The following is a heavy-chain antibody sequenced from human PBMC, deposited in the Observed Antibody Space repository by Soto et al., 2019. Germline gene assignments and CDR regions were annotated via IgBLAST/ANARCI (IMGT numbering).Heavy chain of an antibody. V-gene: IGHV3-23*01. CDR1: GFTFSRYS. D-gene: IGHD2-2*01. CDR2: ISGSGGST. J-gene: IGHJ6*02. CDR3: AKEQSSSTSCYGDYYGMDV. Sequence: PGGSLRLSCSASGFTFSRYSMSWVRQAPGKGLEWVSAISGSGGSTYYADSVKGRFTISRDNSKNTLYLQMNSLRAEDTAVYYCAKEQSSSTSCYGDYYGMDVWGQGTTVTVSS.